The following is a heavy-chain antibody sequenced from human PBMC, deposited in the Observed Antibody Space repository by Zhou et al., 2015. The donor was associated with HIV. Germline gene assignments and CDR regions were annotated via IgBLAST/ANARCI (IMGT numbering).Heavy chain of an antibody. CDR1: GGSFDSYY. Sequence: QVQLQQWGTGLLKPSETLSLTCAVYGGSFDSYYWSWIRQSPERGLEWIGEINHGKSTKYNPSLKSRVVFSIDPSKKQVSLKVKSMTAADTALYYCTRGGHSTMGPFDYWGQGTLVIVSS. J-gene: IGHJ4*02. D-gene: IGHD3-10*01. CDR3: TRGGHSTMGPFDY. CDR2: INHGKST. V-gene: IGHV4-34*01.